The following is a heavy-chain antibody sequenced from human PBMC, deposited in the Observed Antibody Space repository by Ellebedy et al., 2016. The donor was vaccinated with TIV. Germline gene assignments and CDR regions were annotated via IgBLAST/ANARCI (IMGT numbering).Heavy chain of an antibody. CDR2: ISHDGTVQ. Sequence: PGGSLRLSCAASGFIFRNYGMQWVRQAPGKGLEWVAVISHDGTVQHYRGSVKGRFTISRDNSQNTLYVQMNSLRAEDTAMYYCAKEGSTFSSSWYDSWGQGTLVTVSS. CDR1: GFIFRNYG. J-gene: IGHJ5*01. V-gene: IGHV3-30*18. D-gene: IGHD6-13*01. CDR3: AKEGSTFSSSWYDS.